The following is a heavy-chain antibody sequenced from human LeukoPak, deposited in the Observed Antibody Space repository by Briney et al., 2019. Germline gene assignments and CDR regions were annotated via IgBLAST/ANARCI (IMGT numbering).Heavy chain of an antibody. J-gene: IGHJ3*01. D-gene: IGHD2-2*01. CDR2: ISGSGGST. Sequence: PGGSLRLSCAASGFTFSSYAMSWVRQAPGKGLEWVSAISGSGGSTYYADSVKGRFTISRDNSKNTLYLQMKSLRAEDTAVYYCAKDRGDIVVVPAALRPWGQRTMVTVSS. CDR3: AKDRGDIVVVPAALRP. V-gene: IGHV3-23*01. CDR1: GFTFSSYA.